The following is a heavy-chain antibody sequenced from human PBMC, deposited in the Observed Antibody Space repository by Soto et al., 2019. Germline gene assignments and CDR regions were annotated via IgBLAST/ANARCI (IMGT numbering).Heavy chain of an antibody. CDR1: GNSLSSSTYY. CDR3: ARHAASGSYYVRYFDY. D-gene: IGHD1-26*01. J-gene: IGHJ4*03. V-gene: IGHV4-39*01. Sequence: SETLSFTCTVSGNSLSSSTYYWCCIRPPPGKGLQWVGSIYYSGSTYYNPSLKSRVTISVDRSKNQCSLKLSSVTAADTAVYYCARHAASGSYYVRYFDYWGQGALVTVSS. CDR2: IYYSGST.